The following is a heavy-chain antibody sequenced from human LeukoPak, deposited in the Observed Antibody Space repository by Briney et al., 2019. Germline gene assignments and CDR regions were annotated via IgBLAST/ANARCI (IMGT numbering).Heavy chain of an antibody. CDR3: ARDWAAAAGTFDY. V-gene: IGHV4-31*03. D-gene: IGHD6-13*01. J-gene: IGHJ4*02. CDR1: GGSISSGVYY. CDR2: IYYSGST. Sequence: PSQTLSLTCTVSGGSISSGVYYWSWIRQHPGKGLEWIGYIYYSGSTYYNPSLKSRVTISVDTSKNQFSLKLSSVTAADTAVYYCARDWAAAAGTFDYWGQGTLVTVSS.